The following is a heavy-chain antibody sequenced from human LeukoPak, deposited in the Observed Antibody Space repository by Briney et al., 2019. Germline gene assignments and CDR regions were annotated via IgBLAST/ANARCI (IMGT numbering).Heavy chain of an antibody. V-gene: IGHV3-23*01. CDR1: GFTFSSYA. Sequence: GGSLRLSCAASGFTFSSYAMSWVRQAPGKGLEWVSAISGSGGSTYYADSVKGRFTISRDNSKNTLYLQMNSLRAEDTAVYYCAKSRPYYYDSSGYSSYYSDYWGQGTLVTVSS. D-gene: IGHD3-22*01. CDR2: ISGSGGST. J-gene: IGHJ4*02. CDR3: AKSRPYYYDSSGYSSYYSDY.